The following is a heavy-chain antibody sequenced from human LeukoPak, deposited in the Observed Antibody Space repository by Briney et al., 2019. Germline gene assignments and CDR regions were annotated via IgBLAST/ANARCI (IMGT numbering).Heavy chain of an antibody. J-gene: IGHJ3*01. CDR1: SASISSTNHN. CDR2: IYFSGTS. Sequence: SETLSLTCTVSSASISSTNHNWGWLRQPPGKGPEWIGNIYFSGTSYYNPSLKSRVIISVDTSKSQFSLKLNSVTAADTAVYYCARHAWGLNAFDVWGRGTMVVVSS. CDR3: ARHAWGLNAFDV. V-gene: IGHV4-39*01. D-gene: IGHD3-16*01.